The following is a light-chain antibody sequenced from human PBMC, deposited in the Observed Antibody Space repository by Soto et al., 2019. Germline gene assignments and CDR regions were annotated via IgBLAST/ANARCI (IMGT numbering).Light chain of an antibody. Sequence: IVMTQSPLSLPVTPGERASISCRSSQSLLHSNGYNCLDWYLQKPGQSPQLLIYLGSNRASGVPDRFSGSGSGSDFKLQISRVEAEDVGVYYCMQALQTPPTFGQGTKPEIK. CDR1: QSLLHSNGYNC. CDR3: MQALQTPPT. J-gene: IGKJ2*01. CDR2: LGS. V-gene: IGKV2-28*01.